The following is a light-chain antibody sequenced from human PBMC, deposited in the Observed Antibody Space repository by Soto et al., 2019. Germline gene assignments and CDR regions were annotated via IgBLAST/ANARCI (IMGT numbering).Light chain of an antibody. CDR1: SSDVGGYNY. V-gene: IGLV2-14*01. CDR2: DVS. CDR3: SSYTSSSTLEDV. Sequence: QSALTQPASVSGSPGQSITISCTETSSDVGGYNYVSWYQQHPGKAPKLMIYDVSNRPSGVSNRFSGSKSGNTASLTISGLQAEDEADYYCSSYTSSSTLEDVFGTGTKVTVL. J-gene: IGLJ1*01.